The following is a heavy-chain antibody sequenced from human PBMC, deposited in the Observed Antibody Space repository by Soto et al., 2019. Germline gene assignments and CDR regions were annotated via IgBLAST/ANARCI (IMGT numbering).Heavy chain of an antibody. CDR1: GFMFSTYL. CDR2: IRQGGNEK. J-gene: IGHJ6*02. D-gene: IGHD3-16*01. V-gene: IGHV3-7*01. CDR3: VGALTYEVPYYYYGMDV. Sequence: GGTLRLSCTASGFMFSTYLMSWVRQAPGKGLEWVANIRQGGNEKFYVDSVKGRFTISRDNAKKSLYLQMNSLRAEDTAVYYCVGALTYEVPYYYYGMDVWGQGTTVTVSS.